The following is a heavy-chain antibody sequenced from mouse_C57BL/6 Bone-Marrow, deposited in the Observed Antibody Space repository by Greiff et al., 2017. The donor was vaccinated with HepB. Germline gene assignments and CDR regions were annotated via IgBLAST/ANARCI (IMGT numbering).Heavy chain of an antibody. V-gene: IGHV5-15*01. J-gene: IGHJ3*01. Sequence: EVQGVESGGGLVQPGGSLKLSCAASGFTFSDYGMAWVRQAPRKGPEWVAFISNLAYSIYYADTVTGRFTISRENAKNTLYLEMSSLRSEDTAMYYCARLAWLLFQSWFAYWVPMSLVTFSA. CDR1: GFTFSDYG. CDR3: ARLAWLLFQSWFAY. CDR2: ISNLAYSI. D-gene: IGHD2-3*01.